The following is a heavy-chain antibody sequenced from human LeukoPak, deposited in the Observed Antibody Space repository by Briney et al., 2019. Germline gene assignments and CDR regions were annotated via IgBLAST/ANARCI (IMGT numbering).Heavy chain of an antibody. V-gene: IGHV4-38-2*01. D-gene: IGHD3-22*01. CDR2: IYHSGST. CDR3: ARVGRYYDSSGSYDY. CDR1: GYSINSGYY. J-gene: IGHJ4*02. Sequence: TSETLSLTCAVSGYSINSGYYWVWIRQPPGKGLEWIGSIYHSGSTYYNPSLKSRVTISVDTSKNQFSLKLNSVTATDTAVYYCARVGRYYDSSGSYDYWGQGTLVTVSS.